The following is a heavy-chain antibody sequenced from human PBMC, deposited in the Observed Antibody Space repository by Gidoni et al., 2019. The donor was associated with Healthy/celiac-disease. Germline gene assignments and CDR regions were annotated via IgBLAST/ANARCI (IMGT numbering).Heavy chain of an antibody. V-gene: IGHV3-30*02. CDR2: IRYDGSNK. D-gene: IGHD6-6*01. CDR1: GFTFSSYG. CDR3: AAEYSSSSGFFSYYYYGMDV. J-gene: IGHJ6*02. Sequence: QVQLVESGGGVVQPGGSLRLSCAASGFTFSSYGMHWVRQAPGKGLEWVAFIRYDGSNKYYADSVKGRFTISRDNSKNTLYLQMNSLRAEDTAVYYCAAEYSSSSGFFSYYYYGMDVWGQGTTVTVSS.